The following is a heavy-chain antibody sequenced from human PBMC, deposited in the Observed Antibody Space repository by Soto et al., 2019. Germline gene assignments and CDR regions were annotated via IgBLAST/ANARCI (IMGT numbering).Heavy chain of an antibody. J-gene: IGHJ4*02. CDR2: IYYGGTS. Sequence: PSETLSLTCSVSGASITNYYWTWIRQSPGKGLEWIGYIYYGGTSSYNSSLKGRVTVSVDMSTNQFSQTLNSVTAADTAVYYCAMYYGHGQDYWGQGTLVTVSS. CDR3: AMYYGHGQDY. V-gene: IGHV4-59*01. D-gene: IGHD3-10*01. CDR1: GASITNYY.